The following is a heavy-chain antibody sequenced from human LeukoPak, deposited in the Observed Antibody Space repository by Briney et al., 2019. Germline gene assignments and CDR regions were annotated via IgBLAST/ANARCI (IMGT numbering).Heavy chain of an antibody. CDR1: GFAVSSRF. D-gene: IGHD6-19*01. Sequence: QPGGSLRLSCAASGFAVSSRFMSWVRQAPGKGPEWVSVIYTDDSTHYADSATGRFTISRDNSKNTLYLQMNGLRSEDTAVYFCTRGATSGSSGPDYWGQRTLVTVSS. V-gene: IGHV3-66*01. CDR3: TRGATSGSSGPDY. CDR2: IYTDDST. J-gene: IGHJ4*02.